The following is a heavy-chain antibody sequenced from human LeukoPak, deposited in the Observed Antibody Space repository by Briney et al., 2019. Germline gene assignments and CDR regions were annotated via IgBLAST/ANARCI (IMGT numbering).Heavy chain of an antibody. CDR3: ARGGLSPFDF. J-gene: IGHJ3*01. V-gene: IGHV4-59*11. D-gene: IGHD3/OR15-3a*01. Sequence: PSETLSLTCTVSGGSIRSQYWSWIRQPPGKGLEWIAYTYYSGSSDHNPSLESRVTISVYTSKNQVSLNLESVTAADTAVYYCARGGLSPFDFWGQGTMVIVSS. CDR1: GGSIRSQY. CDR2: TYYSGSS.